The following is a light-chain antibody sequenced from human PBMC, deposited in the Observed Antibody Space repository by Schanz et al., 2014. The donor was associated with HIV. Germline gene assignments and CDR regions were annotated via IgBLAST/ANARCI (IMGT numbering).Light chain of an antibody. V-gene: IGLV2-11*01. CDR2: DVS. CDR1: NRDIGTYDF. Sequence: QSALTQPASVSGSLGQSITISCTGTNRDIGTYDFVSWYQQHPGKAPKLMIYDVSKRPSGVPDRFSGSKSDNTASLTISGLQVEDEADYYCCSYAGSYTFYVFGTGTKLTVL. CDR3: CSYAGSYTFYV. J-gene: IGLJ1*01.